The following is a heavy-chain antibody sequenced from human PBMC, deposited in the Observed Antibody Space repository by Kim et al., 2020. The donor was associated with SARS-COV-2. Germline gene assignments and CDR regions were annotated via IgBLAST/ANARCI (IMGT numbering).Heavy chain of an antibody. CDR3: ARDGGSGWSPGHYYFDY. CDR2: ISSSSSYI. V-gene: IGHV3-21*01. CDR1: GFTFSSYS. J-gene: IGHJ4*02. Sequence: GGSLRLSCAASGFTFSSYSMNWVRQAPGKGLEWVSSISSSSSYIYYADSVKGRFTISRDNAKNSLYLQMNSLRAEDTAVYYCARDGGSGWSPGHYYFDYWGQGTLVTVSS. D-gene: IGHD6-19*01.